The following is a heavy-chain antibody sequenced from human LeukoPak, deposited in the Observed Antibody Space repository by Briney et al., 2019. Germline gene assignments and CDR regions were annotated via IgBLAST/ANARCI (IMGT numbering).Heavy chain of an antibody. V-gene: IGHV3-23*01. CDR3: AKDPYYYGSGSYFVYFDY. J-gene: IGHJ4*02. Sequence: GGSLRLSCAASGFTFSSYAMSWVRQAPGKGLEWVSAISGSGGSTYYADSVKGRFTISRDNSKSTLYLQMNSLRAEDTAVYYCAKDPYYYGSGSYFVYFDYWGQGTLVTVSS. D-gene: IGHD3-10*01. CDR1: GFTFSSYA. CDR2: ISGSGGST.